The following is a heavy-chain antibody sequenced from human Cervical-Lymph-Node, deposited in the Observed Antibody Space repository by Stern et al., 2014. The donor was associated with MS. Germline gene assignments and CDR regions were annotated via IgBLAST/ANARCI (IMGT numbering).Heavy chain of an antibody. CDR1: GGPISTDGYY. CDR3: ARDDRGSSWYRFDF. CDR2: IYYSGST. V-gene: IGHV4-31*03. J-gene: IGHJ4*02. D-gene: IGHD6-13*01. Sequence: QVQLQESGPGVAKPSQTLSLTCTVSGGPISTDGYYWTWIRQHPGKGLEWIGYIYYSGSTYYNPSLKSRVTMSLDTSKNQFSLNLSSVTAADTAIYYCARDDRGSSWYRFDFWGQGTLVTVSS.